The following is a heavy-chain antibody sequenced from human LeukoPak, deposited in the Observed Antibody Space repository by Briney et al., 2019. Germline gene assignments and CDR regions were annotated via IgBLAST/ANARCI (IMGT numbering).Heavy chain of an antibody. Sequence: SVKVSCKASGYTFTSYYIHWVRPAPGQGLEWMGIINPSGGSTSYAQKFQGRVTMTRDTSTSTVYMELSSLRSEDTAVYYCAREPSGYDTPDAFDIWGQGTMVTVSS. CDR2: INPSGGST. CDR3: AREPSGYDTPDAFDI. V-gene: IGHV1-46*01. CDR1: GYTFTSYY. D-gene: IGHD3-3*01. J-gene: IGHJ3*02.